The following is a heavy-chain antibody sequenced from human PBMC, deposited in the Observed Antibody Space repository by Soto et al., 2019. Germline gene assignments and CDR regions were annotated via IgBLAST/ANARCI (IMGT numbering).Heavy chain of an antibody. Sequence: SVKVSCKATGYTFTSYGISWVRQAPGQGLEWMGWISAYNGNTNYAQKLQGRVTMTTDTSTSTAYMELRSLRSDDTAVYYCARGRSYYDYYYGMDVWGQGTTVTAP. CDR1: GYTFTSYG. D-gene: IGHD1-26*01. V-gene: IGHV1-18*01. J-gene: IGHJ6*02. CDR3: ARGRSYYDYYYGMDV. CDR2: ISAYNGNT.